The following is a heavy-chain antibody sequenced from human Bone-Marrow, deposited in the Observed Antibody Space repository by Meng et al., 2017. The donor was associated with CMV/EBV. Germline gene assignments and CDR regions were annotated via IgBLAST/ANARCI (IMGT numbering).Heavy chain of an antibody. J-gene: IGHJ4*02. CDR1: GYTFTSYG. V-gene: IGHV1-18*01. CDR3: ASGRYCSSTSCYFDY. Sequence: SVKVSCKASGYTFTSYGISWVRQAPGQGLEWMGWISAYNGNTNYAQKLQGRVTMTTDTSTSTAYMELRSLRSDDTAVYYCASGRYCSSTSCYFDYWGQGTLVTVSS. CDR2: ISAYNGNT. D-gene: IGHD2-2*01.